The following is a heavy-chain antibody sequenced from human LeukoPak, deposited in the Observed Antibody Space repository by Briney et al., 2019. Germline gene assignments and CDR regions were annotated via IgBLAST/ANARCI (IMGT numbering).Heavy chain of an antibody. D-gene: IGHD3-10*01. CDR2: MSSRDSTR. CDR3: ARGFGRFGHRFGY. J-gene: IGHJ4*02. Sequence: HPGGSLRLSCSASGFTFSSFEMDWVRQAPGKGLEWISYMSSRDSTRYYAESVRGRFTMSKDNAKNTLSLQMNSLRAEDTAFYYCARGFGRFGHRFGYLGQGTLVTVSS. CDR1: GFTFSSFE. V-gene: IGHV3-48*03.